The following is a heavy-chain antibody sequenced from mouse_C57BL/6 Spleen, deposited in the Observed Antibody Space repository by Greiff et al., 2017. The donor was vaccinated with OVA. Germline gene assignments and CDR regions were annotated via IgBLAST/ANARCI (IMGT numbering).Heavy chain of an antibody. J-gene: IGHJ2*01. CDR2: IYPSDSET. CDR1: GYTFTSYW. D-gene: IGHD4-1*01. CDR3: ARRRTGTLFDY. V-gene: IGHV1-61*01. Sequence: VQLQQPGAELVRPGSSVKLSCKASGYTFTSYWMDWVKQRPGQGLEWIGNIYPSDSETHYNQKFKDKATLTVDKSSSTAYMQLSSLTSEGSAVYYCARRRTGTLFDYWGQGTTLTVSS.